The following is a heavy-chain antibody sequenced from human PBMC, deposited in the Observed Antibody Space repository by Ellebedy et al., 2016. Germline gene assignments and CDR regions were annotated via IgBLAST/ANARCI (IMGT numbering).Heavy chain of an antibody. Sequence: GESLKISXAASGFTFSSYWMSWVRQAPGKGLEWVSAISGSGGSTYYADSVKGRFTISRDNSKNTLYLQMNSLRAGDTAVYYCARVANSGGSYLLDYWGQGTLVTVSS. D-gene: IGHD1-26*01. CDR3: ARVANSGGSYLLDY. CDR1: GFTFSSYW. J-gene: IGHJ4*02. CDR2: ISGSGGST. V-gene: IGHV3-23*01.